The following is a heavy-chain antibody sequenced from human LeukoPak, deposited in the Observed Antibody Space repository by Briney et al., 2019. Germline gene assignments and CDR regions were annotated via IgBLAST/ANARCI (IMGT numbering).Heavy chain of an antibody. CDR1: GFTFSTYS. D-gene: IGHD3-16*01. V-gene: IGHV3-21*01. J-gene: IGHJ3*02. CDR2: ISTSSSYI. CDR3: ARWGTRDNFDI. Sequence: GGSLRLSCAASGFTFSTYSMNWVRQAPGKGLEWVSSISTSSSYIYYADSVKGRFTISRDNAKNSLYLQLNSLRAEDTAVYYCARWGTRDNFDIWGQGTMVTVSS.